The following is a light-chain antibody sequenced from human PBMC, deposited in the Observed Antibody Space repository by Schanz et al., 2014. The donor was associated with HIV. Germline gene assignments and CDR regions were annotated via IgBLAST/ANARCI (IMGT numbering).Light chain of an antibody. J-gene: IGLJ1*01. CDR1: IGSDY. CDR3: GIWDTSLTAGELV. V-gene: IGLV1-51*01. Sequence: QSALTQPPSVSAAPGQKVTISCSGDIGSDYVSWYQQFPGAAPKLLIYDNYKRPSGIPDRFSGSKSDTSATLGITGLQTGDEADYYCGIWDTSLTAGELVFGPGTKLTVL. CDR2: DNY.